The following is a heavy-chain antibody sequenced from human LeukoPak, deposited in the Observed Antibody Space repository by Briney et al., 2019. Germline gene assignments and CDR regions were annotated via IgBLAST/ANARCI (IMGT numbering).Heavy chain of an antibody. D-gene: IGHD5-18*01. J-gene: IGHJ6*02. CDR2: IYYSGST. CDR1: GGPISSGGYY. Sequence: SETLSLTCTVSGGPISSGGYYWSWIRQHPGKGLEWIGYIYYSGSTYYNPSLKSRVTISVDTSKNQFSLKLSSVTAADTAVYYCASSAMVRDYYYYGMDVWGQGTTVTVSS. V-gene: IGHV4-31*03. CDR3: ASSAMVRDYYYYGMDV.